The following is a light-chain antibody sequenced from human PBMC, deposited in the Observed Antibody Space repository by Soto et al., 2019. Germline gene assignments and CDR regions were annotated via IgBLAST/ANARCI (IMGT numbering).Light chain of an antibody. V-gene: IGLV2-11*01. CDR3: CSYAGDYIFV. CDR1: SRDVAAYDF. Sequence: QSALTQPRSVSGSPGQSVTISCTGTSRDVAAYDFVSWYKQLPGKAPKLIIYDVYKRPSGVPDRFSASKSGYTASLTISGLQTEDEADYFCCSYAGDYIFVFGGGTKLTVL. CDR2: DVY. J-gene: IGLJ2*01.